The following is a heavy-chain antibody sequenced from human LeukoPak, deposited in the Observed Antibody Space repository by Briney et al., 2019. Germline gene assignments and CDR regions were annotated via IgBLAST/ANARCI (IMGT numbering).Heavy chain of an antibody. D-gene: IGHD2-2*01. CDR1: GGTFSSYA. J-gene: IGHJ6*03. CDR2: IIPILGIA. Sequence: SVKVSCKASGGTFSSYAISWVRQAPGQGLEWVGRIIPILGIANYAQKFQGRVTITTDESTSTAYMELSSLRSEDTAVYYCARAGSHCSSTSCPPYYYYYMDVWGKGTTVTVSS. V-gene: IGHV1-69*04. CDR3: ARAGSHCSSTSCPPYYYYYMDV.